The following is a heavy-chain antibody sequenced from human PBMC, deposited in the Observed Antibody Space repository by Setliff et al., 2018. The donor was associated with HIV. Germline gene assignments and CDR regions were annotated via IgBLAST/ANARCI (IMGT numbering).Heavy chain of an antibody. CDR3: AXHGXXXXXXIXXFXX. J-gene: IGHJ4*02. CDR1: XGSIXINNYY. Sequence: PSETLSLTCTVXXGSIXINNYYWGWIRQPPGKGLEWIGSIYYSGATYYKPSXXXRLTIAIDTSKNXXXXXLRSVTAAXXDXXYCAXHGXXXXXXIXXFXXWGQG. V-gene: IGHV4-39*01. CDR2: IYYSGAT. D-gene: IGHD2-2*03.